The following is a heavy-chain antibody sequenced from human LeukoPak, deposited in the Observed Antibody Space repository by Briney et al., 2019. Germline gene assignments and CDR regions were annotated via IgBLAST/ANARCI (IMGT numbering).Heavy chain of an antibody. CDR2: IVPIFGTA. D-gene: IGHD3-3*01. Sequence: SVKVSCKASGYTFTSYAMNWVRQAPGQGLEWMGGIVPIFGTANYAQKFQGRVTITADESTSTAYMELSSLRSEDTAVYYCARERGDFWSGYSWFDPWGQGTLVTVSS. V-gene: IGHV1-69*13. CDR1: GYTFTSYA. J-gene: IGHJ5*02. CDR3: ARERGDFWSGYSWFDP.